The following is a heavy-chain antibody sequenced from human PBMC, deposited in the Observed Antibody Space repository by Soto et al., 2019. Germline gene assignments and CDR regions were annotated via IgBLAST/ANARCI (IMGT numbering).Heavy chain of an antibody. CDR3: AKDRGTNDGFDI. CDR1: GFTFSTYA. J-gene: IGHJ3*02. V-gene: IGHV3-23*01. D-gene: IGHD3-10*01. Sequence: GGSLRLSCAASGFTFSTYAMSWVRQAPGKGLEWVSVVSGSGGSTYYAGSVKGRFTISRDNSENTLYLQMNSLRAEDTAVYYSAKDRGTNDGFDIWGQGTMVTVSS. CDR2: VSGSGGST.